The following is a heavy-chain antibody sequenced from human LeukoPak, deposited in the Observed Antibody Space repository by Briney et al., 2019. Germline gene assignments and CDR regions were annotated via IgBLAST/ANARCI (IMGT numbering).Heavy chain of an antibody. J-gene: IGHJ4*02. CDR1: GYSFTTYD. CDR2: MRPKKSDT. D-gene: IGHD3-22*01. V-gene: IGHV1-8*01. Sequence: GASVKVSCKASGYSFTTYDINWVRQAPGQGLEWMGWMRPKKSDTGYARTFQDRVTLTWNISTDTAYMELNSPTAEDTAVYFCAGGPPEDTSSGYWGQGTLVTVSS. CDR3: AGGPPEDTSSGY.